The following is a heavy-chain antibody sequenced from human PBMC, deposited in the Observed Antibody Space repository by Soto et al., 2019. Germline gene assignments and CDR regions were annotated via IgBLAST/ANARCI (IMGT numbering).Heavy chain of an antibody. CDR2: ISPQGGST. J-gene: IGHJ4*02. CDR1: GFTFSSYG. D-gene: IGHD2-21*01. Sequence: XLRRSCASSGFTFSSYGTHWVRQTPGKGLEYVSAISPQGGSTYYADSVKGRFTISRDDSKNTVYLQMSSLRPDDTAVYYCVNMMIARGAFDFWGQGTLVTVSS. CDR3: VNMMIARGAFDF. V-gene: IGHV3-64D*06.